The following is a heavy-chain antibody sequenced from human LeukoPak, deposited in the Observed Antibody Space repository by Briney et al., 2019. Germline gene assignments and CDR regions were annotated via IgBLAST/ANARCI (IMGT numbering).Heavy chain of an antibody. D-gene: IGHD6-13*01. Sequence: SETLSLTCTVSGYSISSGYYWGWIRPPPGKGLEWIGSIYHSGSTYYNPSLKSRVTISVDTSKNQFSLKLSSVTAADTAVYYCARVGKDSSSWYEDYWGQGTLVTVSS. CDR3: ARVGKDSSSWYEDY. CDR2: IYHSGST. J-gene: IGHJ4*02. CDR1: GYSISSGYY. V-gene: IGHV4-38-2*02.